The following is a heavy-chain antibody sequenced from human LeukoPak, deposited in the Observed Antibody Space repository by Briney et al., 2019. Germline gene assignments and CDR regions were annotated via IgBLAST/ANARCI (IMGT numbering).Heavy chain of an antibody. D-gene: IGHD4-11*01. V-gene: IGHV3-33*06. CDR1: GFTFNHYG. J-gene: IGHJ4*02. Sequence: QSGGSLRLSCAATGFTFNHYGMHWVRQAPGKGLEWVAVIWSDGTNRYYADSVKGRFTISRDDSGNKVYLQMNSLRPEDTGVYYCAKDAQRGFDYSNSLEYWGQGTLVTVST. CDR2: IWSDGTNR. CDR3: AKDAQRGFDYSNSLEY.